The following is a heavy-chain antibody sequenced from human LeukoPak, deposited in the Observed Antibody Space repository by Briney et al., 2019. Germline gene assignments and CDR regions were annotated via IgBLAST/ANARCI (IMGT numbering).Heavy chain of an antibody. D-gene: IGHD3-10*01. J-gene: IGHJ4*02. V-gene: IGHV1-2*02. CDR3: AEEYYYGSGSYSR. CDR2: INPNSGGT. CDR1: GYTFTGYY. Sequence: ASVKVSCKASGYTFTGYYMHWVRQAPGQGLAWMGWINPNSGGTNYAQKFQGRVTMTRDTSISTAYMELSRLRSDDTAVYYCAEEYYYGSGSYSRWGQGTLVTVSS.